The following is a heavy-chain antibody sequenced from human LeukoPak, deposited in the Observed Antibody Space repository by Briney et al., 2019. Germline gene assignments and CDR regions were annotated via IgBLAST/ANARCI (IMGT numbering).Heavy chain of an antibody. D-gene: IGHD5-18*01. CDR3: AKGNSYGYYYYMDV. Sequence: GRSLRLSCAASGFTFDDYAMHWVRQAPGKGLEWVSGISWNSGSIGYADSVKGRFTISRDNAKNSLYLQMNSLRAEDMALYYCAKGNSYGYYYYMDVWGKGTTVTVS. J-gene: IGHJ6*03. V-gene: IGHV3-9*03. CDR1: GFTFDDYA. CDR2: ISWNSGSI.